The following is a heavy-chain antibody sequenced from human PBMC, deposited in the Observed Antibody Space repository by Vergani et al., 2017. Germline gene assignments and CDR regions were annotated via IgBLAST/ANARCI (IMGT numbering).Heavy chain of an antibody. Sequence: QVTLKESGPALVKPTQTLTLTCTFSGFSLTTYGMRVSWIRQPPGKALEWLARIDWDDDTYYRTSLRTRLTISKDSCKNQVALTMTNMDPVDTATYYCARTLSDSRGYYLDYWGQGTLGTVSS. V-gene: IGHV2-70*04. CDR3: ARTLSDSRGYYLDY. J-gene: IGHJ4*02. D-gene: IGHD3-22*01. CDR2: IDWDDDT. CDR1: GFSLTTYGMR.